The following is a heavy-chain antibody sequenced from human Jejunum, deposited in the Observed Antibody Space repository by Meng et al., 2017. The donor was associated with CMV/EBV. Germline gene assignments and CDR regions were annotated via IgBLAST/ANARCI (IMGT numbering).Heavy chain of an antibody. CDR3: AKGKWELLSFDS. CDR2: IQYTGNNK. V-gene: IGHV3-30*02. CDR1: GFPFIHFV. Sequence: ASGFPFIHFVTHWVRQAPGKGLEWVAFIQYTGNNKHYVESVKGRFTVSRDSSKNTLYLQMNSLRPEDTAVYYCAKGKWELLSFDSWGHGTLVTVSS. J-gene: IGHJ4*01. D-gene: IGHD1-26*01.